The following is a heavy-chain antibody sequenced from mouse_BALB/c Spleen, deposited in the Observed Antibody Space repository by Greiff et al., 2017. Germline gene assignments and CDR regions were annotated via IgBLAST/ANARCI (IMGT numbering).Heavy chain of an antibody. V-gene: IGHV5-17*02. CDR1: GFTFSSFG. CDR2: ISSGSSTI. CDR3: AREGGAMDY. Sequence: EVMLVESGGGLVQPGGSRKLSCAASGFTFSSFGMHWVRQAPEKGLEWVAYISSGSSTIYYADTVKGRFTISRDNPKNTLFLQMTSLRSEDTAMYYCAREGGAMDYWGQGTSVTVSS. J-gene: IGHJ4*01.